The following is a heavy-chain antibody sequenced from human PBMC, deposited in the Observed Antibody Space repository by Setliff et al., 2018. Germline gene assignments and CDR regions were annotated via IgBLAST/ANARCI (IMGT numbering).Heavy chain of an antibody. D-gene: IGHD1-1*01. CDR3: ASGLEFDY. V-gene: IGHV4-4*08. CDR2: IHNSGYT. CDR1: DVSISGYY. Sequence: PSETLSLTCTVSDVSISGYYWSWIRQPPGKGLEWIGYIHNSGYTHYKPSLKSRATISVDTSKSQFSLNLSNVTAADTAVYYCASGLEFDYWGPGSLVTVSS. J-gene: IGHJ4*01.